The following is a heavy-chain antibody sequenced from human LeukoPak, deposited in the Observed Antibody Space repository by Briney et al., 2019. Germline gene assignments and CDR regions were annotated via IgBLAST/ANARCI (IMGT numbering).Heavy chain of an antibody. Sequence: PGGSLRLSCAASGFTFSSYSMNWVRQAPGRGLEWVSYISSSGGTIYYADSVKGRFTVSRDNAKNSLYLQMNSLRAEDTAVYYCATNDYGGNYFDYWGQGTLVTVSS. CDR2: ISSSGGTI. J-gene: IGHJ4*02. V-gene: IGHV3-48*04. CDR3: ATNDYGGNYFDY. D-gene: IGHD4-23*01. CDR1: GFTFSSYS.